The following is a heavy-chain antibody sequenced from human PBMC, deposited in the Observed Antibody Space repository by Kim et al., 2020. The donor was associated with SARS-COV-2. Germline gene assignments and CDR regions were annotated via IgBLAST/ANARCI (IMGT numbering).Heavy chain of an antibody. D-gene: IGHD6-13*01. CDR2: IKQDGSEK. Sequence: GGSLRLSCAASGFTFSSYWMSWVRQAPGKGLEWVANIKQDGSEKYYVDSVKGRFTISRDNAKNSLYLQMNSLRAEDTAVYYCARMKRIAAYGGWFDPWGQGTLVTVSS. J-gene: IGHJ5*02. CDR3: ARMKRIAAYGGWFDP. CDR1: GFTFSSYW. V-gene: IGHV3-7*01.